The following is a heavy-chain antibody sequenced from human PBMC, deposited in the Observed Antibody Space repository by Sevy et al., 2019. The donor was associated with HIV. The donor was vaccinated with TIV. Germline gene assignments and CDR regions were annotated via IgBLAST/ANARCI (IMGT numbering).Heavy chain of an antibody. CDR2: ISYDGSNK. CDR1: GFTFSSYG. D-gene: IGHD2-2*01. CDR3: AKDSRNGAGAFYYYYYGMDV. Sequence: GGSLRLSCAASGFTFSSYGMHWVRQAPGKGLEWAAVISYDGSNKYYADSVKGRFTISRDNSKNTLYLQMNSLRAEDTAVYYCAKDSRNGAGAFYYYYYGMDVWGQGTTVTVSS. J-gene: IGHJ6*02. V-gene: IGHV3-30*18.